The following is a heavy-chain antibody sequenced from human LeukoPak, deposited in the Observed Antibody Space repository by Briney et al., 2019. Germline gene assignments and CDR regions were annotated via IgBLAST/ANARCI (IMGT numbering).Heavy chain of an antibody. CDR3: ARQVERAHFDY. D-gene: IGHD1-1*01. CDR2: IYYSGST. V-gene: IGHV4-59*05. CDR1: GGSISSYY. Sequence: SETLSLTCTVSGGSISSYYWSWIRQPPGKGLEWIGSIYYSGSTYYNPSLKSRVTISVDTSKNQFSLKLSSVTAADTAVYYCARQVERAHFDYWGQGTLVTVSS. J-gene: IGHJ4*02.